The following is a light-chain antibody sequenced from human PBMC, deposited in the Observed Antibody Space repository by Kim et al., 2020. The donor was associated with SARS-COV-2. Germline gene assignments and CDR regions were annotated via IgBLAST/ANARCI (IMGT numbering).Light chain of an antibody. V-gene: IGKV4-1*01. CDR3: QQYYNSPYT. Sequence: DIVMTQSPDSLAVSLGERATINCKSSQSVLYSSNNKNYLAWYQQKPGQPPKLLIYWASTRESGVPDRFSDSGSGTDFTLTISSLQAEDVAVYYCQQYYNSPYTFGQGTKLEI. J-gene: IGKJ2*01. CDR1: QSVLYSSNNKNY. CDR2: WAS.